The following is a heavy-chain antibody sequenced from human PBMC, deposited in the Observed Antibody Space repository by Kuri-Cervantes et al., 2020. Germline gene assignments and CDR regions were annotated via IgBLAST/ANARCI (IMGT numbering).Heavy chain of an antibody. D-gene: IGHD6-13*01. CDR2: ISYDGSNK. V-gene: IGHV3-30*18. J-gene: IGHJ6*02. CDR3: AKDQVRQQLDSYGMDV. CDR1: GFTFGSYG. Sequence: GGSLRLSCAASGFTFGSYGMHWVRQAPGKGLEWVAVISYDGSNKYYADSVKGRFTISRDNSKNTLYLQMNSLRAEDTAVYYRAKDQVRQQLDSYGMDVWGQGTTVTVSS.